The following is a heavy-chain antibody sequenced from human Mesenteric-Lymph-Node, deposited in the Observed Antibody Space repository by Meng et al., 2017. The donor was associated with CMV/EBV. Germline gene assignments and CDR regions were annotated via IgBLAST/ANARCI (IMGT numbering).Heavy chain of an antibody. D-gene: IGHD3-22*01. Sequence: GESLKISCAASGFTFSSYAMSWVRQAPGKGLEWVSAISGSGGSTYYADSVKGRFTISRDNAKNSLYLQMNSLRVEDTAVYYCASQYYYDSSGYPDYWGQGTLVTVSS. V-gene: IGHV3-23*01. CDR1: GFTFSSYA. CDR3: ASQYYYDSSGYPDY. CDR2: ISGSGGST. J-gene: IGHJ4*02.